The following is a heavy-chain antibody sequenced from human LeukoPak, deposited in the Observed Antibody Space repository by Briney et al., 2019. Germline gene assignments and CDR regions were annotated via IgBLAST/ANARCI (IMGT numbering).Heavy chain of an antibody. CDR2: ISSSSSYI. V-gene: IGHV3-21*01. D-gene: IGHD3-10*01. J-gene: IGHJ3*02. Sequence: PGGSLRLSCAASGFTFSSYSMNWVRQAPGKGLEWVSSISSSSSYIYYADSVKGRFTISRDNAKNSLYLQMNSLRAEDTAVYYCARDNHQFGSAFDIWGQGTMVTVSS. CDR1: GFTFSSYS. CDR3: ARDNHQFGSAFDI.